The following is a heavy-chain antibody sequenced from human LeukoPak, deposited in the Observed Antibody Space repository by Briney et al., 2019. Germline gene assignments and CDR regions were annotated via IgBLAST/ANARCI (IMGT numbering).Heavy chain of an antibody. Sequence: PGGSLRLSCAASGFTFSSYAMSWVRQAPGKGLEWVSYISSSGSNIYYADSVKGRFTISRDNAKNSLYLQMNSLRAEDTAVYYCASQNTIFGVIMRWVSDYWGQGTLVTVSS. CDR2: ISSSGSNI. V-gene: IGHV3-48*04. CDR3: ASQNTIFGVIMRWVSDY. J-gene: IGHJ4*02. CDR1: GFTFSSYA. D-gene: IGHD3-3*01.